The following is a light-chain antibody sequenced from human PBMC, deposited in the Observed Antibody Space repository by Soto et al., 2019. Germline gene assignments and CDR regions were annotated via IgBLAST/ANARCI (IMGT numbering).Light chain of an antibody. J-gene: IGKJ1*01. Sequence: EIVLTQSPGTLSLSPGERATLSCRASQSVSSSYLAWYQQKPGQAPRLLIYGASSRATGTPDRFSGSGSGTDFTLAISRLESEDFSVYYCQQYGRSAGTCGQGTKVEIK. CDR3: QQYGRSAGT. V-gene: IGKV3-20*01. CDR2: GAS. CDR1: QSVSSSY.